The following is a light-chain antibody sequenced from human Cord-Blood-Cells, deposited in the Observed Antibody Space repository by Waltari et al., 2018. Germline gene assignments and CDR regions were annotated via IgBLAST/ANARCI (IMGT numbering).Light chain of an antibody. V-gene: IGKV1-8*01. J-gene: IGKJ1*01. CDR1: QGISSY. Sequence: AIRETQSPSSRSASTGDRVTITCRASQGISSYLAWYQQKPGKAPKLLIYAASTLQSGVPSRFSGSGSGTDFTLTISCLQSEDFATYYCQQYYSYPRTFGQGTKVEIK. CDR2: AAS. CDR3: QQYYSYPRT.